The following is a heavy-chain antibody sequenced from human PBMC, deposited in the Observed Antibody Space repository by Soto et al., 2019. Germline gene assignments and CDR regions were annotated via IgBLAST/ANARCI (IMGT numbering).Heavy chain of an antibody. Sequence: ASVKVSCQASADTFTGYTVTWVRQAPGQGLEWVGRVIPILGASNFAQKFQGRVTISADKSTDTAYMVLTGLTSEDTAVYYCARSRGSYYSNFDSWGQGTLVTVSS. CDR2: VIPILGAS. CDR3: ARSRGSYYSNFDS. V-gene: IGHV1-69*08. J-gene: IGHJ4*02. CDR1: ADTFTGYT. D-gene: IGHD3-10*01.